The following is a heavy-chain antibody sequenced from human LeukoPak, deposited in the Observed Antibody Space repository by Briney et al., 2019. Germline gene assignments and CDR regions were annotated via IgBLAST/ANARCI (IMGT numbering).Heavy chain of an antibody. D-gene: IGHD2-2*01. CDR3: ARDAGHQLSRRNYYAMDV. J-gene: IGHJ6*02. CDR1: GGSISSYY. V-gene: IGHV4-4*07. Sequence: SETLSLTCTVSGGSISSYYWSWIRQPAGKGLEWIGRIYTSGSTYYNPSLKSRVTISVDTSKNQFSLKVNSVTAADTAVYYCARDAGHQLSRRNYYAMDVWGQGTTVTVSS. CDR2: IYTSGST.